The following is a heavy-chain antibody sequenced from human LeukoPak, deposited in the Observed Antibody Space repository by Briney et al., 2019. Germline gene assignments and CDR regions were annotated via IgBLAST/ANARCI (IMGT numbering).Heavy chain of an antibody. V-gene: IGHV3-30*18. CDR3: AKDLSSGWYREDYYGMDV. D-gene: IGHD6-19*01. CDR2: ISYDGSNK. CDR1: GFTFSSYG. J-gene: IGHJ6*02. Sequence: GRSLRLSCAASGFTFSSYGMHWVRQAPGKGLEWVAVISYDGSNKYYADSVKGRFTISRDNSKNTLYLQMNSLRAEDTAVYYCAKDLSSGWYREDYYGMDVWGQGTTVTVSS.